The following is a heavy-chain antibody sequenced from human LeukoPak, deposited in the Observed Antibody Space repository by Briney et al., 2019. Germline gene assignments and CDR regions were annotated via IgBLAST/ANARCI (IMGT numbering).Heavy chain of an antibody. V-gene: IGHV3-21*01. D-gene: IGHD3-10*01. J-gene: IGHJ4*02. Sequence: GGSPRLSCAASGFTFSSYSMNWVRQAPGKGLEWVSSISSSSSYIYYADSVKGRFTISRDNAKNSLYLQMNSLRAEDTAVYYCASHRGPDYYGSGSYYNAYFDYWGQGTLVTVSS. CDR1: GFTFSSYS. CDR3: ASHRGPDYYGSGSYYNAYFDY. CDR2: ISSSSSYI.